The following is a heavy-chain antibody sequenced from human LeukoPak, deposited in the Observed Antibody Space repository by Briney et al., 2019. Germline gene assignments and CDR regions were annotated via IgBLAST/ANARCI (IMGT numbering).Heavy chain of an antibody. D-gene: IGHD1-1*01. CDR1: GGSISSTNYY. CDR2: IYYSGST. CDR3: ARRYNWNDRWD. V-gene: IGHV4-39*07. J-gene: IGHJ4*02. Sequence: SETLSLTCTVSGGSISSTNYYWGWIRQPPGKGLEWIGSIYYSGSTYYNPSLKSRLTISLDSSKNQFSLRLSSVTAADTAFYYCARRYNWNDRWDWGQGTLVTVSP.